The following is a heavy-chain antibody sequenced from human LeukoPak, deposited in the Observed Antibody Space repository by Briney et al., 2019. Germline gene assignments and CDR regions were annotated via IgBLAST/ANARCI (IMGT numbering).Heavy chain of an antibody. CDR2: INSGGTVT. V-gene: IGHV3-74*01. D-gene: IGHD3-22*01. Sequence: GGSLRLSCAASGFTFSDFWMHWVRQAPGKGLVWVSRINSGGTVTNYADSVKGRLTISRDNAKNTLYLQMSSLRAEDTAVYYCARDYYYDSSGYSRGAFDIWGQGTMVTVSS. J-gene: IGHJ3*02. CDR1: GFTFSDFW. CDR3: ARDYYYDSSGYSRGAFDI.